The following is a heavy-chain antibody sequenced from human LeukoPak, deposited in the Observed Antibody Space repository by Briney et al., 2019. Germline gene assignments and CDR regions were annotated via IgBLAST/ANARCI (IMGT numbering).Heavy chain of an antibody. CDR1: GFTFDDYG. CDR2: ISNSGHI. J-gene: IGHJ4*02. CDR3: ARDSHGILTGPDY. Sequence: PGGSLRLSCAASGFTFDDYGMSWVRQAPGKGLEWVSYISNSGHIYYADSVKGRFTISRDNAKNSLFLQMNSLRAEDTAIYYCARDSHGILTGPDYWGQGTLVTVSS. D-gene: IGHD3-9*01. V-gene: IGHV3-69-1*02.